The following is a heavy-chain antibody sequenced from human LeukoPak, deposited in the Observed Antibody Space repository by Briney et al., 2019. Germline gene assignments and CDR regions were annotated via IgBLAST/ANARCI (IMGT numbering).Heavy chain of an antibody. V-gene: IGHV4-39*01. CDR3: ARHSSVTTGYMAN. CDR1: GGSISSSSYY. Sequence: SETLSLTCTVSGGSISSSSYYWGWIRQPPGKGLEWIGSMYYSGSTYYNPSLKSRVTISVDTSENQFSLKLSSVTAADTAVYYCARHSSVTTGYMANWGQGTLVTVSS. J-gene: IGHJ4*02. CDR2: MYYSGST. D-gene: IGHD4-17*01.